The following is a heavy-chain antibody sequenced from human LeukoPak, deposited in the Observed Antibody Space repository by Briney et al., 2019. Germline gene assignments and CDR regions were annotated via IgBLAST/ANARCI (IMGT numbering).Heavy chain of an antibody. CDR3: ARTSSAVNTKGLDS. Sequence: PGGSLRLSCAASGFAGSSNYMTWVRQAPGKGLEWVSVVYSGGSTEYADSVKGRFTISRDNSKNTLYLQMNSLRAEDTAVYYCARTSSAVNTKGLDSWGQGTLVTVSS. D-gene: IGHD6-13*01. J-gene: IGHJ4*02. V-gene: IGHV3-53*01. CDR2: VYSGGST. CDR1: GFAGSSNY.